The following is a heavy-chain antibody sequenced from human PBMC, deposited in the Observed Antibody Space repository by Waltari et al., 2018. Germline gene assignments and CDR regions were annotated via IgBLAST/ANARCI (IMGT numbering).Heavy chain of an antibody. J-gene: IGHJ4*02. CDR3: ASRPSYYDFWSGPGTYFDY. CDR1: GGSLSSSSYY. D-gene: IGHD3-3*01. Sequence: QLQLQESGPGLVKPSETLSLTCTVSGGSLSSSSYYWGWLRQPPGKGLEWIGSIYYSGSTYYNPSLKSRVTISVDTSKNQFSLKLSSVTAADTAVYYCASRPSYYDFWSGPGTYFDYWGQGTLVTVSS. V-gene: IGHV4-39*07. CDR2: IYYSGST.